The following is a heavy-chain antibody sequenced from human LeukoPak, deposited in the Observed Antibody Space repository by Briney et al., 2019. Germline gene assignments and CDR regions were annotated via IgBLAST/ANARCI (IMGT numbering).Heavy chain of an antibody. CDR2: ISYDGSNK. V-gene: IGHV3-30*03. D-gene: IGHD2-15*01. CDR3: AREAAPMGGGFDY. CDR1: GFTFSSYG. Sequence: GGSLRLSCAASGFTFSSYGMHWVRQAPGKGLEWVAVISYDGSNKYYADSVKGRFTISRDNSKNTLYLQMNSLRAEDTAVYYCAREAAPMGGGFDYWGQGTLVTVSS. J-gene: IGHJ4*02.